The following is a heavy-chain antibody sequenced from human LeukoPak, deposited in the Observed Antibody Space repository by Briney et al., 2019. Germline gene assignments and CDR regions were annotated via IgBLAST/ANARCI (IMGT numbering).Heavy chain of an antibody. V-gene: IGHV1-69*05. CDR1: GGTFSSYA. CDR2: IIPILGTA. J-gene: IGHJ4*02. D-gene: IGHD5-12*01. Sequence: SVKVSCKASGGTFSSYAISWVRQAPGQGLEWMGGIIPILGTANYAQKFQGRVTITTDESTSTAYMELSSLRSEDTAVYYCAMRYSGYDNPHQTDFDYSGQGTLVTVSS. CDR3: AMRYSGYDNPHQTDFDY.